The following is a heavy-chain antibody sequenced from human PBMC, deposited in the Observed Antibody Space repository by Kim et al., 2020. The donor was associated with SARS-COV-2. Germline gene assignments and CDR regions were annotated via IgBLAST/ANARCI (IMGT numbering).Heavy chain of an antibody. D-gene: IGHD3-22*01. Sequence: GGSLRLSCAASGFSFSNYAMHWFRQAPGGGLEWVGVIGFDGSHEDSADSVKGRFTISRDNSKNTLYLQMNSLRVEDTSVYYCAREYHSDNGGYYRLFDYWGPGTLVTVSS. J-gene: IGHJ4*02. CDR3: AREYHSDNGGYYRLFDY. CDR2: IGFDGSHE. CDR1: GFSFSNYA. V-gene: IGHV3-33*01.